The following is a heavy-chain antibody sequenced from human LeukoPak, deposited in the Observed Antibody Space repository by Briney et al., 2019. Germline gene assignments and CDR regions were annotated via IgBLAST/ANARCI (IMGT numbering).Heavy chain of an antibody. CDR1: GFTVSSNY. CDR2: IYSGGST. J-gene: IGHJ4*02. D-gene: IGHD3-10*01. Sequence: GGSLRLSCAASGFTVSSNYMSWVRQAPGKGLEWVSVIYSGGSTYYADSVKGRFTISRDNSKNSLYLQMNSLRAGDTAVYYCARGDTMVRGVIRDWGQGTLVTVSS. CDR3: ARGDTMVRGVIRD. V-gene: IGHV3-66*01.